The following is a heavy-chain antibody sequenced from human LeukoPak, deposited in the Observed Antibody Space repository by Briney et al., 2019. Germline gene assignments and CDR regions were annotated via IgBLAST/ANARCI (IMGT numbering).Heavy chain of an antibody. CDR3: ARSLVVVAATPATDY. D-gene: IGHD2-15*01. J-gene: IGHJ4*02. V-gene: IGHV3-48*03. CDR1: GFTFSSYE. CDR2: ISSSGSTI. Sequence: GGSLRLSCAASGFTFSSYEMNWVRQAPGKGLEWVSYISSSGSTIYYADSVKGRFTISRDNAKNSLYLQMNSLRAEDTAVYYCARSLVVVAATPATDYWGQGTLVTVSS.